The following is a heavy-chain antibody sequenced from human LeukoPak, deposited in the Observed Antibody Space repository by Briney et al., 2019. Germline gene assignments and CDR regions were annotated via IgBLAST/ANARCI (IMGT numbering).Heavy chain of an antibody. V-gene: IGHV1-24*01. CDR3: ATGVFCATTTCPGYQHFYYFMDV. D-gene: IGHD2-2*01. CDR1: GFTLADLS. CDR2: FDRLNGDT. J-gene: IGHJ6*03. Sequence: GASVKVSCKVSGFTLADLSMHWVRQGPGKGLEWVGGFDRLNGDTIYAQRFRGRVTLTEDTSTGTAYMDLSSLSADDTAVYYCATGVFCATTTCPGYQHFYYFMDVWGKGTTVTVSS.